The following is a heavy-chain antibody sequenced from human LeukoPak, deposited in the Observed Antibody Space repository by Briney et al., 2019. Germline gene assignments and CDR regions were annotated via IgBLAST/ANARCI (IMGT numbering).Heavy chain of an antibody. J-gene: IGHJ6*03. CDR3: ARTILHPPSYYYYYYMDV. CDR2: INHSGST. V-gene: IGHV4-34*01. Sequence: SETLSLTCAVNGGSFSGYYWSWIRQPPGKGLEWIGEINHSGSTNYNPSLKSRVTISVDTSKNQFSLKLSSVTAADTAVYYCARTILHPPSYYYYYYMDVWGKGTTVTVSS. CDR1: GGSFSGYY. D-gene: IGHD1-26*01.